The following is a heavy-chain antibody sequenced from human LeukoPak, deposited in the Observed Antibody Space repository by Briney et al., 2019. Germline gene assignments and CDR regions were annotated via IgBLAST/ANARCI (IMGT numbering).Heavy chain of an antibody. D-gene: IGHD5-12*01. CDR1: GFTFSSHA. CDR2: ISGSGGST. CDR3: ARARPSMWIDY. V-gene: IGHV3-23*01. J-gene: IGHJ4*02. Sequence: GGSLRLSCAASGFTFSSHAMSWVRQAPGKGLEWVSTISGSGGSTYYADSVKGRFTISRDNSKNTLYLQMNSLRPEDTAVYYCARARPSMWIDYWGQGTLVTVSS.